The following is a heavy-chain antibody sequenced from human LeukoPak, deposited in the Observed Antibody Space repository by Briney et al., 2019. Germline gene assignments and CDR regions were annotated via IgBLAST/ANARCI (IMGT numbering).Heavy chain of an antibody. CDR3: ARPPQQRVWFFDD. Sequence: GGSLRLSCAASGFTFSTYWMHWVRQAPGKGLVWVSRIKSDESSTSYADSVKGRFTISRDNAKNMLNLQMNSLRVEDTAVYYCARPPQQRVWFFDDWGQGTLVTVSS. J-gene: IGHJ4*02. V-gene: IGHV3-74*01. D-gene: IGHD6-13*01. CDR2: IKSDESST. CDR1: GFTFSTYW.